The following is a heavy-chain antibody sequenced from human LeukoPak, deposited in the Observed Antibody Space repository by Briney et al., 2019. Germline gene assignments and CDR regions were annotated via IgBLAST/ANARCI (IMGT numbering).Heavy chain of an antibody. Sequence: PGGSLRLSCAASGFTFSSYWMSWVRQAPGKGLEWVANIKQDGSEKYYVDSVKGRFTISGDNAKNSLYLQMNSLRAEDTAVYYCARGKNSSWYRYYYYYGMDVWGKGTTVTVSS. CDR1: GFTFSSYW. D-gene: IGHD6-13*01. J-gene: IGHJ6*04. CDR3: ARGKNSSWYRYYYYYGMDV. CDR2: IKQDGSEK. V-gene: IGHV3-7*03.